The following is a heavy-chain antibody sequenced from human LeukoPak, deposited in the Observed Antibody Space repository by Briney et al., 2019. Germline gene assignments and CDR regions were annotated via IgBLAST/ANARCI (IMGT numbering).Heavy chain of an antibody. V-gene: IGHV3-21*01. J-gene: IGHJ3*02. CDR2: ISSSSSSYI. Sequence: PGGSLRLSCAASGFTFSSYSMNWVRQAPGKGLEWVSSISSSSSSYIYYADSVKGRFTISRDNAKNSLYLQMNSLRAEDTAVYYCAREITMIVVVITTWNAFDIWGQGTMVTVSS. D-gene: IGHD3-22*01. CDR3: AREITMIVVVITTWNAFDI. CDR1: GFTFSSYS.